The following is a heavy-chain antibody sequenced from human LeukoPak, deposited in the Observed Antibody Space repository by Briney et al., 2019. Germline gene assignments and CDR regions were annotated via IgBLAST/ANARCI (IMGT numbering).Heavy chain of an antibody. CDR1: GFTVSSNY. CDR3: ARARPGTSYDY. V-gene: IGHV3-53*01. Sequence: PGGSLRLSCAASGFTVSSNYMSWVRQAPGKGLEWVSVIYSGGSTYYADSVKSRFTISRDNSKNTLYLQMNSLRAEDTAVYYCARARPGTSYDYWGQGTLVTVSS. CDR2: IYSGGST. D-gene: IGHD3/OR15-3a*01. J-gene: IGHJ4*02.